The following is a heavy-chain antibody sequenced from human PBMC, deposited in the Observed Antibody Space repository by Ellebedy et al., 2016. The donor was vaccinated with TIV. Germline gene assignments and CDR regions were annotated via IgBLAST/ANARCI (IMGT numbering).Heavy chain of an antibody. CDR1: GFTFTDST. CDR2: ITWDCGNT. CDR3: AKDDYDTTGYYYAH. V-gene: IGHV3-43*01. D-gene: IGHD3-22*01. Sequence: GESLKISCTASGFTFTDSTMHSVRQPPGTGLEWLSLITWDCGNTDYADSVRGRFTISRDNRKNSLYLQMNAVRTEDTALYYCAKDDYDTTGYYYAHWGQGALVTVSS. J-gene: IGHJ4*02.